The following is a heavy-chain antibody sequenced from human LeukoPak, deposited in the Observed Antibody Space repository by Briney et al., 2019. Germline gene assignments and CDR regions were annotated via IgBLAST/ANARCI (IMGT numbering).Heavy chain of an antibody. J-gene: IGHJ4*02. CDR2: IKQDGSEK. D-gene: IGHD3-10*01. CDR1: GFTFSSYW. Sequence: GGSLRLSCAASGFTFSSYWMSWVRQAPGKGLEWVANIKQDGSEKYYVDSVKGRFTISRDNAKNSLYLQMNSLRAEDTALYYCARDGSGSYYRTLGYFDYWGQGTLVTVSS. CDR3: ARDGSGSYYRTLGYFDY. V-gene: IGHV3-7*03.